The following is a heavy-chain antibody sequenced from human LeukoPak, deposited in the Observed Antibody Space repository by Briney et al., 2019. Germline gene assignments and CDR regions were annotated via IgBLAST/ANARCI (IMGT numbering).Heavy chain of an antibody. CDR1: GGSISSYL. J-gene: IGHJ3*01. Sequence: ETLSLSCTVAGGSISSYLWCWSRQPRGRGLGWVGYIYYTGTTDYNPSLKSRVTISLDTSKNQFSLTLSSVTAADTAVYYCARRWVYDKNAFDAWGQGTMVTVSS. V-gene: IGHV4-59*08. CDR3: ARRWVYDKNAFDA. CDR2: IYYTGTT. D-gene: IGHD3-16*01.